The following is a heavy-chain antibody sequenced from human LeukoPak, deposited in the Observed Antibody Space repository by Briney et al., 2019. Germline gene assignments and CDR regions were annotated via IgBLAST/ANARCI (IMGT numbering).Heavy chain of an antibody. CDR3: ARAYYDSSGYYCLTFDY. Sequence: ASVKVSCKASGYTFTSYDINWVRQATGQGLEWMGWMNPNSGNTGYAQKFQGRVTITRNTSISTAYMELSSLRSEDTAVYYCARAYYDSSGYYCLTFDYWGQGTLVTVSS. J-gene: IGHJ4*02. D-gene: IGHD3-22*01. CDR2: MNPNSGNT. CDR1: GYTFTSYD. V-gene: IGHV1-8*03.